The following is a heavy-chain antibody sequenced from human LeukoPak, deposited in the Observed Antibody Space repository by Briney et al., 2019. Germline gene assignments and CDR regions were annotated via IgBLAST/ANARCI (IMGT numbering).Heavy chain of an antibody. V-gene: IGHV4-59*01. Sequence: SETLSLTCTVSGGSISSYYWSWIRQPLGEGLEWIGYIYYSGSTNYNPSLKSRVTISVDTSKNQFSLKLSSVTAADTAVYYCARGPSRGSSGYYDFWGPGTLVTVSS. J-gene: IGHJ4*02. D-gene: IGHD3-22*01. CDR3: ARGPSRGSSGYYDF. CDR1: GGSISSYY. CDR2: IYYSGST.